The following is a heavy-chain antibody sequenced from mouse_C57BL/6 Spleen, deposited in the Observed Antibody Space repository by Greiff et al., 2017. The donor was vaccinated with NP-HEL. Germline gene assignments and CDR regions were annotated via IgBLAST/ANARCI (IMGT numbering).Heavy chain of an antibody. V-gene: IGHV2-5*01. CDR2: IWRGGST. CDR3: AKKDYYYGSSYDYYAMDY. D-gene: IGHD1-1*01. CDR1: GFSLTSYG. Sequence: QVQLQQSGPGLVQPSQSLSITCTVSGFSLTSYGVHWVRQSPGKGLEWLGVIWRGGSTDYNAAFMSRLSITKDNSKSQVFFKMNSLQADDTAIYYCAKKDYYYGSSYDYYAMDYWGQGTSVTVSS. J-gene: IGHJ4*01.